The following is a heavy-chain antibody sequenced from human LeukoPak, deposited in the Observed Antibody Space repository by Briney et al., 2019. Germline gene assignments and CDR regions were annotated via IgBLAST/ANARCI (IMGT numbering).Heavy chain of an antibody. CDR1: GGSISSGGYY. J-gene: IGHJ4*02. CDR2: IYYSGST. Sequence: SQTPSLTCTVSGGSISSGGYYWSWIRQHPGKGLEWIGYIYYSGSTYYNPSLKSRVTISVDTSKNQFSLKLSSVAAADTAVYYCARVNFPNYYDSSGYYYYFDYWGQGTLVTVSS. V-gene: IGHV4-31*03. D-gene: IGHD3-22*01. CDR3: ARVNFPNYYDSSGYYYYFDY.